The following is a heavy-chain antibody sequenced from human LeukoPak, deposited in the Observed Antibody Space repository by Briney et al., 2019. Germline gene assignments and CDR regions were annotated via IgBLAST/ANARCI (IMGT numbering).Heavy chain of an antibody. D-gene: IGHD3-9*01. CDR2: LVYDGFYK. Sequence: GRSLRLSCAASGFTFSNYGMHWVRQAPGKGLEWVALLVYDGFYKYYADSVKGRFTISRDNSKNTLYLQMNSLRAEDTAVYYCAKVIHVLRYFDWLFGNLDYWGQGTLVTVSS. CDR3: AKVIHVLRYFDWLFGNLDY. V-gene: IGHV3-30*18. J-gene: IGHJ4*02. CDR1: GFTFSNYG.